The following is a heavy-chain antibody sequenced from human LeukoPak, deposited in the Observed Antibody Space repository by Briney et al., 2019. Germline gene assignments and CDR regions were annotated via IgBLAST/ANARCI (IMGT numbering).Heavy chain of an antibody. J-gene: IGHJ6*03. CDR1: GYSISTGYY. Sequence: SETLSLTCSVSGYSISTGYYWGWIRPPPGKGLEWIGSAYHSGSTYYNPSPKSRVTISVDTSKNQFSLKLSSVTAADTAVYYCARAVGSSWYNYYYMDVWGKGTTVTVSS. V-gene: IGHV4-38-2*02. D-gene: IGHD6-13*01. CDR2: AYHSGST. CDR3: ARAVGSSWYNYYYMDV.